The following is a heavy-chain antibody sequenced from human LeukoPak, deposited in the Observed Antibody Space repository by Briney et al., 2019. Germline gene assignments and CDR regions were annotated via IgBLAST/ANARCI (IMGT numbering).Heavy chain of an antibody. CDR3: ARGYSSSWYLFIFDY. Sequence: SQALSLSCAISGDSVSSNSDAWNWIRQSPSRGLEWLGRTYYRCKWYYDYAVSVKSRITINPDTSKNQFSLQLNSVTPEDTAVYYCARGYSSSWYLFIFDYWGQGTLVTVSS. CDR2: TYYRCKWYY. J-gene: IGHJ4*02. CDR1: GDSVSSNSDA. V-gene: IGHV6-1*01. D-gene: IGHD6-13*01.